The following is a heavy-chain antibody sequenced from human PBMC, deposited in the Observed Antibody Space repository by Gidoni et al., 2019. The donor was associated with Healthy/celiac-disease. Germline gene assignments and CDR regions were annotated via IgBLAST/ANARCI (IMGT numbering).Heavy chain of an antibody. CDR1: GGSISSSSYY. CDR2: IYYSGST. Sequence: QLQLQESGPGLVKSSETLSLTCTVSGGSISSSSYYWGWIRQPPGKGLEWIGSIYYSGSTYYNPSLKSRVTISVDTSKNQFSLKLSSVTAADTAVYYCARRDQLEYSSSSGPYYFDYWGQGTLVTVSS. D-gene: IGHD6-6*01. V-gene: IGHV4-39*01. J-gene: IGHJ4*02. CDR3: ARRDQLEYSSSSGPYYFDY.